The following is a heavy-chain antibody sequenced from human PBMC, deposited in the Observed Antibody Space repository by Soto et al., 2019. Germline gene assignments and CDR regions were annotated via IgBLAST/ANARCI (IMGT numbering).Heavy chain of an antibody. Sequence: SETLSLTCAVYGGSFSGYYWSWIRQPPGKGLEWIGEINHSGSTNYNPSLKSRVTISVDTSKNQFSLKLSSVTAADTAVYYCARETNRGPMDVWGQGTLVTVSS. CDR1: GGSFSGYY. CDR2: INHSGST. CDR3: ARETNRGPMDV. V-gene: IGHV4-34*01. J-gene: IGHJ4*02. D-gene: IGHD7-27*01.